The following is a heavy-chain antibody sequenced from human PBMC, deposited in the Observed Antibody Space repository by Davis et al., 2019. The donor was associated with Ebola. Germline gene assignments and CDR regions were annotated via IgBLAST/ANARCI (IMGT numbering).Heavy chain of an antibody. CDR2: ISGTSTYT. CDR3: ARELMGYYYGSGSYGYYGMDV. Sequence: GGSLRLSCAASGFTFSSFAMSWVRQAPGKGLEWVSTISGTSTYTYYADSVKGRFTISRDNSKNTLYLQMNSLRAEDTAVYYCARELMGYYYGSGSYGYYGMDVWGQGTTVTVSS. D-gene: IGHD3-10*01. CDR1: GFTFSSFA. J-gene: IGHJ6*02. V-gene: IGHV3-23*01.